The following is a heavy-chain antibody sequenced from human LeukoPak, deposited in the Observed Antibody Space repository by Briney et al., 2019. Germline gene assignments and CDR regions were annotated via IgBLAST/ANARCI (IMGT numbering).Heavy chain of an antibody. CDR2: MSPNSGNA. J-gene: IGHJ4*02. CDR1: GYPFTSYN. Sequence: ASVTVPCKASGYPFTSYNINWVRQATGQGLEWMGWMSPNSGNAGYSQNFQGRVTMTRDTSISTAYMELSSLISEDTAVYYCARGLPQAVFGMLIKDWGQGTLVTVSS. D-gene: IGHD3-3*01. V-gene: IGHV1-8*01. CDR3: ARGLPQAVFGMLIKD.